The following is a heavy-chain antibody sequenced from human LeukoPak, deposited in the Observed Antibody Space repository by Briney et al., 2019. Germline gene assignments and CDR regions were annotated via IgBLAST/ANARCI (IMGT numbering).Heavy chain of an antibody. CDR2: ISSSSSYI. CDR3: ASDSIPPPGTPFGLGSTIDY. D-gene: IGHD3/OR15-3a*01. V-gene: IGHV3-21*01. Sequence: PGGSLRLSCAASGFTFSSYSMNWVRQAPGKGLEWVSSISSSSSYIYYADSVKGRFTISRDNSKNSLYLQMNSLRAEDTAVYYCASDSIPPPGTPFGLGSTIDYWGQGTLVTVSS. J-gene: IGHJ4*02. CDR1: GFTFSSYS.